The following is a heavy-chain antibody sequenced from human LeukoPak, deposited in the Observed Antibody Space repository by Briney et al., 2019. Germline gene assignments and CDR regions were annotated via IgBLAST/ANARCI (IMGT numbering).Heavy chain of an antibody. CDR1: GFTFSSYA. CDR2: ISYDGSNK. J-gene: IGHJ4*02. Sequence: GGSLRLSCAASGFTFSSYAMSWVRQAPGKGLEWVAVISYDGSNKYYADSVKGRFTISRDNSKNTLYLQMNSLRAEDTAVYYCARDPTGDFWSGYFDYWGQGTLVTVSS. D-gene: IGHD3-3*01. V-gene: IGHV3-30-3*01. CDR3: ARDPTGDFWSGYFDY.